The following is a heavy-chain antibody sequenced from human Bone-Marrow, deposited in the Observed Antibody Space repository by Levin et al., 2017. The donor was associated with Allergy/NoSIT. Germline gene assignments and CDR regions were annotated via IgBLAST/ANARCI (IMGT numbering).Heavy chain of an antibody. CDR3: ARGHYDFWSGYTLINYFDP. V-gene: IGHV4-38-2*02. CDR1: TYSISSGYY. Sequence: SQTLSLTCTVSTYSISSGYYWGWIRQPPGKGLEWIGSMYHSGSTYYNPSLKSRITISIDTSNNQFSLKLSSMTAADTPVYYCARGHYDFWSGYTLINYFDPWGQGTLVTVSS. J-gene: IGHJ5*02. D-gene: IGHD3-3*01. CDR2: MYHSGST.